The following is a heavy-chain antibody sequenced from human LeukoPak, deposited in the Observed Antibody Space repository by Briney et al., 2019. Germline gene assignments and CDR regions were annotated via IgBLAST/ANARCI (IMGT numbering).Heavy chain of an antibody. CDR2: INPNSGGT. Sequence: ASVKVSCKASGYTFTGYYMHWVRQAPGQGLEWMGWINPNSGGTNYAQKFQGRVTMTRDTSISTVYMELSSLRSEDTAVYYCAREYSSGRHDYWGQGTLVTVSS. V-gene: IGHV1-2*02. D-gene: IGHD6-19*01. CDR3: AREYSSGRHDY. J-gene: IGHJ4*02. CDR1: GYTFTGYY.